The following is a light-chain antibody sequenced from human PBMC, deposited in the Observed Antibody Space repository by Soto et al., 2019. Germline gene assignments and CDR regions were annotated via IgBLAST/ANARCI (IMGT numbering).Light chain of an antibody. CDR2: DAS. Sequence: DFQTSQSPSTLSASVGDRVTIPCRASQSISSCLAWYQQKPGKAPKVIIYDASSLQSGVPSRFSGRGSGTDFTLTICSRQPDEFAPYCCQKYSDSSGASGQGTKVDIK. V-gene: IGKV1-5*01. CDR3: QKYSDSSGA. CDR1: QSISSC. J-gene: IGKJ1*01.